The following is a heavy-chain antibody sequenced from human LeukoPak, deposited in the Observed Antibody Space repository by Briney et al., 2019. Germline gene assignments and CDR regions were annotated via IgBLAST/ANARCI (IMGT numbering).Heavy chain of an antibody. CDR1: GYTFTSYG. CDR3: ARDPGAVVPDSYYYYYYMDV. Sequence: ASVKVSCKASGYTFTSYGISWVRQAPGQGLEWMGWISAYNGNTNYAQKLQGRGTMTTDTSTSTAYMALRSLRSDDTAVYYCARDPGAVVPDSYYYYYYMDVWGKGTTVTVSS. CDR2: ISAYNGNT. V-gene: IGHV1-18*01. D-gene: IGHD6-19*01. J-gene: IGHJ6*03.